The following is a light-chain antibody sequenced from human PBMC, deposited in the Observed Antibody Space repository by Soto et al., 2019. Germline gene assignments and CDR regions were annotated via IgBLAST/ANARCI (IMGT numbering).Light chain of an antibody. CDR3: TSYRNTITV. V-gene: IGLV2-14*01. Sequence: QSALTQPASVSGSPGQSVTISCTGTSIDIDDYKYVSWYQQHPGKAPKLVISEVTNRPFSVSNRFSGSKSGNMASLTISGLQTDDEATYYCTSYRNTITVFGGGTKLTVL. CDR2: EVT. J-gene: IGLJ3*02. CDR1: SIDIDDYKY.